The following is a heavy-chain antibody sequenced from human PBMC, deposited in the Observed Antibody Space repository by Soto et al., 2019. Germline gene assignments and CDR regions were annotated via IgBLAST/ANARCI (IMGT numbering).Heavy chain of an antibody. V-gene: IGHV3-23*01. J-gene: IGHJ6*02. CDR3: AKGPGDFGYYYYYGMDV. Sequence: PEGSLXLPCAACGFTFSSYSMSWVRQAPGKGLEWVSAISGSGGSTYYADSVKGRFTISRDNSKNTLYLQMNSLRAEDTAVYYCAKGPGDFGYYYYYGMDVWGQGTTVTVSS. CDR1: GFTFSSYS. D-gene: IGHD2-21*01. CDR2: ISGSGGST.